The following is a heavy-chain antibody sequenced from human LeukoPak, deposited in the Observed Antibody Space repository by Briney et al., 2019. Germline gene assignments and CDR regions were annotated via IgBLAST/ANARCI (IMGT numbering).Heavy chain of an antibody. D-gene: IGHD4-23*01. J-gene: IGHJ4*02. CDR1: GGSISSSNW. CDR3: ARAALLDDYGGNLESVFEQN. CDR2: IYHSGST. V-gene: IGHV4-4*02. Sequence: PSETLSLTCAVSGGSISSSNWWSWVRQPPGKGLEWIGEIYHSGSTNYNPSLKSRVTISVDKSKNQFSLKLSSVTAADTAVYYCARAALLDDYGGNLESVFEQNWGQGTLVTVSS.